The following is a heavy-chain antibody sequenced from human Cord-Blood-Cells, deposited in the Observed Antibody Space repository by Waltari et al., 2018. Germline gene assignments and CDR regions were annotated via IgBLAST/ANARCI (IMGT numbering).Heavy chain of an antibody. D-gene: IGHD6-6*01. V-gene: IGHV4-34*01. J-gene: IGHJ1*01. CDR1: GGSFSGYY. Sequence: QVQLQQWGAGLLKPSETLSLTCAVYGGSFSGYYCSWIRQPPGKGLEWIGEINHSGSTHCNPALKRRVTIAVDTSKNHFSLKLSSVTAADTAVYYCARGSRIIAARVDFQHWGQGTLVTVSS. CDR2: INHSGST. CDR3: ARGSRIIAARVDFQH.